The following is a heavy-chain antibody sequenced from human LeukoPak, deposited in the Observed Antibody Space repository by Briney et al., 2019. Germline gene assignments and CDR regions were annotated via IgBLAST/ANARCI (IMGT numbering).Heavy chain of an antibody. CDR1: GYTFTSYD. CDR3: ARDLSSGWEDYFDY. Sequence: ASVKVSCKASGYTFTSYDINWVRQATGQGLEWMGWMNPNSGNTGYAQKFQGRVTITRNTPISTAYMELSSLRSEDTAVYYCARDLSSGWEDYFDYWGQGTLVTVSS. D-gene: IGHD6-19*01. V-gene: IGHV1-8*03. J-gene: IGHJ4*02. CDR2: MNPNSGNT.